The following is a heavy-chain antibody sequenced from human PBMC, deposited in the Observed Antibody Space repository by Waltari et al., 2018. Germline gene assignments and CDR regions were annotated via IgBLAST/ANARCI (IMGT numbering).Heavy chain of an antibody. CDR2: INHSGST. CDR3: ARRPLFWSGYYLKHPFDY. Sequence: QVQLQQWGAGLLKPSETLSLTCPVYGGSFSGYYWSWIRHPTGQGLEWIGEINHSGSTNYNPSLKSRVTISVDTSKNQFSLKLSSVTAADTAVYYCARRPLFWSGYYLKHPFDYWGQGTLVTVSS. CDR1: GGSFSGYY. J-gene: IGHJ4*02. D-gene: IGHD3-3*01. V-gene: IGHV4-34*01.